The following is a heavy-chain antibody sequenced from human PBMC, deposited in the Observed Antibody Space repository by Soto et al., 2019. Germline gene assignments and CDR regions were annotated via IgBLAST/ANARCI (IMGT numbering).Heavy chain of an antibody. Sequence: EVQLVESGGGLVQPGGSLRLSCAASGFTFSSYDMHWVRQATGKGLEWVSAIGTAGDTYYPGSVKGRFTISRENAKNSLYLQRNSLRAGDTAVYYCARSPPGGYHYYDGLDVWGQGTTVTVSS. CDR3: ARSPPGGYHYYDGLDV. V-gene: IGHV3-13*04. J-gene: IGHJ6*02. D-gene: IGHD3-22*01. CDR2: IGTAGDT. CDR1: GFTFSSYD.